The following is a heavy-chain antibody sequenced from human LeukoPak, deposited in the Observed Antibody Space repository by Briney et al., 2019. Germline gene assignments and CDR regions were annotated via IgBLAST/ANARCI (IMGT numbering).Heavy chain of an antibody. V-gene: IGHV1-8*01. D-gene: IGHD6-13*01. CDR2: MNPNSGNT. CDR3: AREGAAGTTQYYYYGMDV. Sequence: ASVKVSCKASGYTFTSYDINWVRQATGQGLGWMGWMNPNSGNTGYAQKFQGRVTMTRNTSISTAYMELSSLRSEDTAVYYCAREGAAGTTQYYYYGMDVWGQGTTVTVSS. CDR1: GYTFTSYD. J-gene: IGHJ6*02.